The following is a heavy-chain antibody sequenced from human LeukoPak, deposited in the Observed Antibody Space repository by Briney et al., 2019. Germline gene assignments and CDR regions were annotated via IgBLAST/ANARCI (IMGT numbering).Heavy chain of an antibody. Sequence: PGGSLRLSCAASGFTFSSYGMHWVRQAPGKGLEWVAFIRYDGSNKYYADSVKGRFTISRDNSKNTLYLQMNSLRAEDTAVYYCAKYTVSGKGRQDTRPKGCFDYWGQGTLVTVSS. D-gene: IGHD3-10*01. CDR2: IRYDGSNK. J-gene: IGHJ4*02. V-gene: IGHV3-30*02. CDR1: GFTFSSYG. CDR3: AKYTVSGKGRQDTRPKGCFDY.